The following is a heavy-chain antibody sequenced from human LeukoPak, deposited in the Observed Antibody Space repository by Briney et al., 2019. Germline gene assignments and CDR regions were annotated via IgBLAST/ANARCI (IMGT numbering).Heavy chain of an antibody. J-gene: IGHJ6*02. Sequence: GGSLRLSCAASGFTVSSNYMSWVRQAPGKGLEWASVIYSGGSTYYADSVKGRFTISRDNSKNTLYLQMNSLRAEDTAVYYCARDSPPGRYSRDKDYYYGMDVWGQGTTVTVSS. CDR2: IYSGGST. CDR1: GFTVSSNY. D-gene: IGHD6-13*01. V-gene: IGHV3-53*01. CDR3: ARDSPPGRYSRDKDYYYGMDV.